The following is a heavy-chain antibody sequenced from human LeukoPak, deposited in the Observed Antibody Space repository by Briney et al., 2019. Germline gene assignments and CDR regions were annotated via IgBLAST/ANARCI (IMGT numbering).Heavy chain of an antibody. CDR1: GGSISSSSYY. CDR3: ASSAVRLNWFDP. V-gene: IGHV4-39*01. CDR2: IYYSGST. D-gene: IGHD3-10*01. J-gene: IGHJ5*02. Sequence: SETLSLTCTVSGGSISSSSYYWGWIRQPPGKGLEWIVSIYYSGSTYYNPSLKSRVTISVDTSKNQFSLNLSSVTAADTAVYYCASSAVRLNWFDPWGQGTLVTASS.